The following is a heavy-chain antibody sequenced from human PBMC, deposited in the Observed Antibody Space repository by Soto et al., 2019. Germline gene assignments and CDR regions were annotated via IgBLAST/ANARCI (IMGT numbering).Heavy chain of an antibody. Sequence: QVQLVESGGGVVQPGRSLRLSCAASGFTFSSYAMHWVRQAPGKGLERVAVISYDGSNKYYADSVKGRFTISRDNSKNTLYLQMNSLRAEDTAVYYCASDAPYSSSWLDYWGQGTLVTVSS. D-gene: IGHD6-13*01. V-gene: IGHV3-30-3*01. CDR3: ASDAPYSSSWLDY. CDR1: GFTFSSYA. J-gene: IGHJ4*02. CDR2: ISYDGSNK.